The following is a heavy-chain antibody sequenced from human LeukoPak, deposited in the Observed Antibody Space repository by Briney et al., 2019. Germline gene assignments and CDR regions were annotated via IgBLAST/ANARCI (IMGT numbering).Heavy chain of an antibody. D-gene: IGHD6-25*01. CDR1: GFSFSSLE. CDR2: ISSSGSTI. CDR3: ATTIAATDTRYFDY. Sequence: PGGSLRLSCAASGFSFSSLEMNWVRRAPGKGLEWVSCISSSGSTIYYADSVRGRFTISRDNAKNSLYLQMNSLRAEDTAVYYCATTIAATDTRYFDYSGQGTLVTVSS. J-gene: IGHJ4*02. V-gene: IGHV3-48*03.